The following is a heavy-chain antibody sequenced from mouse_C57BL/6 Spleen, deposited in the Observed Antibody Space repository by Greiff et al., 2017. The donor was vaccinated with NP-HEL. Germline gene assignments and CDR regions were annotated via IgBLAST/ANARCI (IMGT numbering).Heavy chain of an antibody. CDR2: INPNNGGT. V-gene: IGHV1-26*01. Sequence: EVQLQQSGPELVKPGASVKISCKASGYTFTDYYMNWVKQSHGKSLEWIGDINPNNGGTSYNQKFKGKATLTVDKSSSTAYMELRSLTSEDSAVYYCARAPDLLYFDYWGQGTTLTVSS. CDR1: GYTFTDYY. D-gene: IGHD2-1*01. J-gene: IGHJ2*01. CDR3: ARAPDLLYFDY.